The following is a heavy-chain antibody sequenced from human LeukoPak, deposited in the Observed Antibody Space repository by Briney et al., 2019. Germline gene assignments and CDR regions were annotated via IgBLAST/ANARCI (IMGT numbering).Heavy chain of an antibody. CDR3: ARDPGASVFDY. J-gene: IGHJ4*02. D-gene: IGHD3-10*01. CDR2: IHSSGST. Sequence: SETLSLSCTVPGGSIINYYWSWIRQPPGKGLEWIGYIHSSGSTNYDPSLRSRVTLSVDTSKNQFSLKLSSVTAADTAVYYCARDPGASVFDYWGQGTLVTVSS. V-gene: IGHV4-59*01. CDR1: GGSIINYY.